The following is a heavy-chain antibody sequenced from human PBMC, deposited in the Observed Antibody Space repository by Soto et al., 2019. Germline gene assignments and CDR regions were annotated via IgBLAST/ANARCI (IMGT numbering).Heavy chain of an antibody. Sequence: QVQLVQSGAEVKKPGASVKVSCKASGYTFINYYIHWVRQAPGHGLEWMAIINPTGGSTNYAQIFQGGFTWTMDTSTSTEYMALSSLTSEDTAMYYCARHLGAGDVWGQGTLVTVSS. J-gene: IGHJ4*02. CDR3: ARHLGAGDV. V-gene: IGHV1-46*01. CDR1: GYTFINYY. D-gene: IGHD2-8*02. CDR2: INPTGGST.